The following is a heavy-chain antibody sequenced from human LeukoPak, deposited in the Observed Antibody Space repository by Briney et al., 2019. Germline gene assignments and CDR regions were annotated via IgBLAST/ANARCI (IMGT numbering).Heavy chain of an antibody. CDR2: ISSSGSTT. Sequence: GGSLRLSCAASGXTFSSYEMNWVRQAPGKGLECISYISSSGSTTYYADSVKGRFTISRDNAKNSLYLQMNSLRAEDTAVYYCASMRGMYWGQGTLVTVSS. CDR3: ASMRGMY. V-gene: IGHV3-48*03. CDR1: GXTFSSYE. J-gene: IGHJ4*02. D-gene: IGHD1-26*01.